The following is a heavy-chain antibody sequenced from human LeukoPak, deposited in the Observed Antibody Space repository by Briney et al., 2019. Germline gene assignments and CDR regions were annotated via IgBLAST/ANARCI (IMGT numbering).Heavy chain of an antibody. CDR2: IYHSGST. V-gene: IGHV4-38-2*01. CDR3: ARGHHLEHWLA. Sequence: SETLSLTCAVSGYSISSGYYWGWIWQPPGKGLEWIGSIYHSGSTFYNASLKSRVTISVDTSNNQFSLKLSSVTAADTAVYYCARGHHLEHWLAWGQGTLVTVSS. CDR1: GYSISSGYY. J-gene: IGHJ5*02. D-gene: IGHD1/OR15-1a*01.